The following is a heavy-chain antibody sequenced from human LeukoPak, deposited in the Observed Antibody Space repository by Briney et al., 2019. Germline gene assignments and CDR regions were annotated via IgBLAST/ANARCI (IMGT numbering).Heavy chain of an antibody. V-gene: IGHV1-8*03. J-gene: IGHJ4*02. CDR2: MNPNSGNT. D-gene: IGHD3-3*01. Sequence: ASVKVSCKASGYTFTSYDINWVRQATGQGLGWMGWMNPNSGNTGYAQKFQGRVTITRNTSISTAYMELSSLRSEDTAVYYCARGGSYDFWSGYYYYFDYWGQGTLVTVSS. CDR3: ARGGSYDFWSGYYYYFDY. CDR1: GYTFTSYD.